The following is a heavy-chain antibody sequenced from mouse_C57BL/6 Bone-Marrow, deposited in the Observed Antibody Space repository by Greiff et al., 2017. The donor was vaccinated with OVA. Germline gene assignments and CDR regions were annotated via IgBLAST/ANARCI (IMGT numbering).Heavy chain of an antibody. V-gene: IGHV1-72*01. Sequence: QVQLQQPGAELVKPGASVKLSCKASGYTFTSYRMHWVKQRPGRGLEWIGRIDPNSGGTKYNEKFKSKATLAVDKPSSTAYMQLSSLTSEDSAVYYCARDYYGSSYRGAMDYWGQGTSVTVSS. CDR2: IDPNSGGT. J-gene: IGHJ4*01. D-gene: IGHD1-1*01. CDR3: ARDYYGSSYRGAMDY. CDR1: GYTFTSYR.